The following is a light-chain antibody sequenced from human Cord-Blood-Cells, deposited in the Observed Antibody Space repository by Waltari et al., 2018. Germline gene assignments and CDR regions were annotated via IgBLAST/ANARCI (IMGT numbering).Light chain of an antibody. CDR3: AAWDDSLSGRV. J-gene: IGLJ3*02. CDR1: SPNIGRNY. V-gene: IGLV1-47*01. Sequence: QSVLTQPPSASGTPGQRVTIPCSGSSPNIGRNYVYWYQQLPGTAPKLLIYRNNQRPSGVPDRFSGSKSGTSASLAISGLRYEDEADYYCAAWDDSLSGRVFGGGTKLTVL. CDR2: RNN.